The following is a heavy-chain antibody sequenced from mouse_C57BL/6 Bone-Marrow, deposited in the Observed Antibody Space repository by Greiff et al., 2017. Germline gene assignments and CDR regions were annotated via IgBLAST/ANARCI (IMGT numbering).Heavy chain of an antibody. D-gene: IGHD2-2*01. CDR2: IDPENGDT. Sequence: EVQLQQSGAELVRPGASVKLSCTASGFNIKDDYMPWVKQRPEQGLEWIGWIDPENGDTEYASKFQGKATITADTSSNTASLQLSSLTSEDTAVYYCTTTGYLFAYWGQGTLVTVSA. J-gene: IGHJ3*01. CDR3: TTTGYLFAY. V-gene: IGHV14-4*01. CDR1: GFNIKDDY.